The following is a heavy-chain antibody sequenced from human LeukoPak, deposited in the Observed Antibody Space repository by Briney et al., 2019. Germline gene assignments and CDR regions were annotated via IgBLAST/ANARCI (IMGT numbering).Heavy chain of an antibody. D-gene: IGHD3-22*01. V-gene: IGHV4-59*11. Sequence: SETLSLTCTVSGGSISNHYWSWLRQPPGKGLESIGYISHSGRTNSNPSLRSRVTISVDTSKNQFSLKLNSVTAADTAVYYCARDTYYYDDSDYYEDVFDSWGRGTMVTVSS. CDR3: ARDTYYYDDSDYYEDVFDS. CDR2: ISHSGRT. J-gene: IGHJ3*02. CDR1: GGSISNHY.